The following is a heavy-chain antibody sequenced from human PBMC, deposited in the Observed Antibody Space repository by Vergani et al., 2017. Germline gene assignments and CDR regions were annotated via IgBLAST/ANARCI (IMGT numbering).Heavy chain of an antibody. V-gene: IGHV3-49*03. D-gene: IGHD3-10*01. J-gene: IGHJ3*02. CDR3: VRDQVTMLRGSDALDI. CDR2: IRSKAYGQAT. Sequence: EVDLVGSGGGLAQPGGSLRLSCTASGFTFGYYAMDWFRQAPGQGLEWVGGIRSKAYGQATIYAASVKGRFTISRDDSKSIAYLQMNNLQTEDTAMYYCVRDQVTMLRGSDALDIWGQGTMVTVSS. CDR1: GFTFGYYA.